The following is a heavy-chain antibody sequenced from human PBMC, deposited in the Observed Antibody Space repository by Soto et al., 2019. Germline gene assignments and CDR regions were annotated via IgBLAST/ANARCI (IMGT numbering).Heavy chain of an antibody. J-gene: IGHJ4*02. D-gene: IGHD6-13*01. CDR3: ARDAAAGLKDY. V-gene: IGHV1-18*01. Sequence: QVQLVQSGAEVKKPGASVKVSCKASGYTFTSYGISWVRQAPGQGLEWMGWISAYNGNTKYVQKFQGRVTMTTDTYTSSAYMALRSLRSDDTAVYYCARDAAAGLKDYWGQGTLVTVSS. CDR1: GYTFTSYG. CDR2: ISAYNGNT.